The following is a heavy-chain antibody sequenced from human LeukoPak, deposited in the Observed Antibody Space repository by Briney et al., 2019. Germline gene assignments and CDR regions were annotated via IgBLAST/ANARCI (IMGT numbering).Heavy chain of an antibody. V-gene: IGHV1-2*02. CDR2: LNPNSGGT. CDR1: GYTFSGYH. J-gene: IGHJ4*02. D-gene: IGHD5-24*01. CDR3: ARDGDGYNLGY. Sequence: ASVKVSCKASGYTFSGYHLQWVRQAPGQGLEWMGWLNPNSGGTNYAQKFQGRVTMTRDTSISTAYMELTRLGSDDTAVYYCARDGDGYNLGYWGQGTLVTVSS.